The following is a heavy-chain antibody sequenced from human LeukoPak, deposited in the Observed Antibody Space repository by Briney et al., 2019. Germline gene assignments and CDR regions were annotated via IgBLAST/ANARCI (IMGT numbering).Heavy chain of an antibody. CDR3: ARLATVPSGGFDY. CDR1: GGSISSSSYY. CDR2: IYYSGST. Sequence: SETLSLTCTVSGGSISSSSYYWGWIRQPPGKGLEWIGSIYYSGSTYYNPSLKSRVTISVDTSKNQFPLNLSSVTAADTAVYYCARLATVPSGGFDYWGQGTLVTVSS. J-gene: IGHJ4*02. D-gene: IGHD4-17*01. V-gene: IGHV4-39*01.